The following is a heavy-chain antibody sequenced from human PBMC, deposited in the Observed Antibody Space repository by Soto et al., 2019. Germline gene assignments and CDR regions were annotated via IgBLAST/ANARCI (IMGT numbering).Heavy chain of an antibody. Sequence: GGSLRLSCAASGFTFSSYAMSWVRQAPGKGLEWVSAISGSGGSTYYADSVKGRFTISRDNSKNTLYLQMNSLRAEDTAVYYCAKDRLGAHFGHWLSWFAFSGQGSLVTVSS. V-gene: IGHV3-23*01. D-gene: IGHD3-16*01. CDR3: AKDRLGAHFGHWLSWFAF. CDR2: ISGSGGST. J-gene: IGHJ4*02. CDR1: GFTFSSYA.